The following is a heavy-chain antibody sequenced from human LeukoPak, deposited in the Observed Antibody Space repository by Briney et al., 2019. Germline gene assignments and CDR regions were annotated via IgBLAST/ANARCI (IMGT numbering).Heavy chain of an antibody. CDR3: ARRFGPPGEAAGLLIDAFDI. CDR2: IIPIFGTA. D-gene: IGHD6-13*01. Sequence: ASVKVSCKASGGTFSSYAISWVRQAPGQGLEWMGGIIPIFGTANYAQKFQGRVTITADESTSTAYMELSSLRSEDTAVYYCARRFGPPGEAAGLLIDAFDIWGQGTMVTVSS. CDR1: GGTFSSYA. V-gene: IGHV1-69*13. J-gene: IGHJ3*02.